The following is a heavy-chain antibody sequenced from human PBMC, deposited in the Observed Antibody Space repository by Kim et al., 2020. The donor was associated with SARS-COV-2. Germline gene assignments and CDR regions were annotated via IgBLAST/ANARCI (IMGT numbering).Heavy chain of an antibody. CDR3: ARDTRDYYSMDV. CDR2: IWYDGSNK. Sequence: GGSLRLSCAASGFTFSSYGMHWVRQAPGKGLEWVAVIWYDGSNKYYADSVKGRFTISRDNSKNTLYLQMNSLRAEDTAVYYCARDTRDYYSMDVWGQGTTVTVSS. V-gene: IGHV3-33*01. J-gene: IGHJ6*02. CDR1: GFTFSSYG.